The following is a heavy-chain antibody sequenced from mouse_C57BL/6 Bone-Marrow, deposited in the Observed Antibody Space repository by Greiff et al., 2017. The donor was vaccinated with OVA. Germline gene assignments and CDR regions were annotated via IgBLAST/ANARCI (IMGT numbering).Heavy chain of an antibody. CDR1: GYTFTSYG. CDR2: IYPRSGNT. CDR3: ERYPRAYYSKGFDY. J-gene: IGHJ2*01. D-gene: IGHD2-5*01. Sequence: QVQLQQSGAELARPGASVKLSCKASGYTFTSYGISWVKQRPGQGLEWIGEIYPRSGNTYYNEKFKGKATLTADKSSSTAYMELRSLTSVDSAVYSCERYPRAYYSKGFDYWGQGTTLTVSS. V-gene: IGHV1-81*01.